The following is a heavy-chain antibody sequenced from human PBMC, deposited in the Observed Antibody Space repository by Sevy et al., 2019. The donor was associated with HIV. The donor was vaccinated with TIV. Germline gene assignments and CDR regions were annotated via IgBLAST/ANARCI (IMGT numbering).Heavy chain of an antibody. V-gene: IGHV3-23*01. Sequence: GESLKISCAASGFAFSTYAMSWVRQAPGKGLEWVSATSGSAAVTFSADSVKGRFTISRDNSKNTLYLQMNNLRAEDTTIYYCAKARYGSGWYVLDYWGQGTLVTVSS. D-gene: IGHD6-19*01. CDR2: TSGSAAVT. CDR3: AKARYGSGWYVLDY. J-gene: IGHJ4*02. CDR1: GFAFSTYA.